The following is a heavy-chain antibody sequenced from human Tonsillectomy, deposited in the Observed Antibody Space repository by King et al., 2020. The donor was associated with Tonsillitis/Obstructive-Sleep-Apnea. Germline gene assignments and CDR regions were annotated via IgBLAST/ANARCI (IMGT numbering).Heavy chain of an antibody. Sequence: HVQLVESGGGVVQPGRSLRLSCAASGFTFSSYGMHWVRQAPGKGLEWVAVISYDGSNKYYADSVKGRFTISRDNSKNTLYLQMNSLRAEDTAVYYCAKDFGHWMIVVVITDHDAFDIWGQGTMVTVSS. CDR3: AKDFGHWMIVVVITDHDAFDI. CDR1: GFTFSSYG. CDR2: ISYDGSNK. D-gene: IGHD3-22*01. J-gene: IGHJ3*02. V-gene: IGHV3-30*18.